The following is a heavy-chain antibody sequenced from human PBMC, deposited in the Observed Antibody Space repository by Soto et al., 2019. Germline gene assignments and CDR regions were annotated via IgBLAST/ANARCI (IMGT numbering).Heavy chain of an antibody. CDR1: GGTFSSYA. CDR2: IIPIFGTA. CDR3: ARVTKADPYGSGSYYNAFDY. Sequence: SVKVSCKASGGTFSSYAISWVRQAPGQGLEWMGGIIPIFGTANYAQKFQGRVTITADESTSTAYMELSSLRSEDTAVYYCARVTKADPYGSGSYYNAFDYWGQGTLVTVSS. V-gene: IGHV1-69*13. J-gene: IGHJ4*02. D-gene: IGHD3-10*01.